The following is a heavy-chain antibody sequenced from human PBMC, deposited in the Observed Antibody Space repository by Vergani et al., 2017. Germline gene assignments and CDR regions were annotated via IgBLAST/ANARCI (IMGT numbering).Heavy chain of an antibody. V-gene: IGHV5-10-1*03. Sequence: EVQLVQSGAEVKKPGESLRISCKGSGYSFTSYWISWVRQMPGKGLEWMGRIDPSDSYTNYSPSFQGHVPISADKSISTAYRQWCSLKASDTAMYYCAGLRWGYCSGGSCPDGYYYYSYGMDVWGQGTTVTVSS. CDR1: GYSFTSYW. CDR3: AGLRWGYCSGGSCPDGYYYYSYGMDV. CDR2: IDPSDSYT. D-gene: IGHD2-15*01. J-gene: IGHJ6*02.